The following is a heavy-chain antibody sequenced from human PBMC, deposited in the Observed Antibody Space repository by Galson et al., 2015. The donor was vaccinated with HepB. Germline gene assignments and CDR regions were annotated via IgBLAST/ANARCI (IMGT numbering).Heavy chain of an antibody. CDR1: GFPFSGSA. CDR3: ARQIVMKYCGGDCYSGAIDY. Sequence: SLRLSCAVSGFPFSGSAIHWVRQASGKGLEWVGRIRGKTYNYATTYGASVKGRFTLSRDDSKNTAYLQMDRLKADDTAVYYCARQIVMKYCGGDCYSGAIDYWGQGTVVTVTT. V-gene: IGHV3-73*01. D-gene: IGHD2-21*02. CDR2: IRGKTYNYAT. J-gene: IGHJ4*02.